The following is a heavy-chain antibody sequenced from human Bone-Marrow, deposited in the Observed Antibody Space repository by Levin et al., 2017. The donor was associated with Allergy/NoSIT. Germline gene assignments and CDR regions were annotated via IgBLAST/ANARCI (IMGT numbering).Heavy chain of an antibody. V-gene: IGHV3-21*01. CDR3: ATQTSAWYYNI. CDR2: LTSSSTYI. CDR1: GFTFAAYN. J-gene: IGHJ4*02. Sequence: GESLKISCAGSGFTFAAYNMHWVRQAPGRGLEWVSPLTSSSTYIHYADSVKGRFTISRDNAKASLNLQMNSLRPEDTAVYYCATQTSAWYYNIWGQGTLVTVSS. D-gene: IGHD6-19*01.